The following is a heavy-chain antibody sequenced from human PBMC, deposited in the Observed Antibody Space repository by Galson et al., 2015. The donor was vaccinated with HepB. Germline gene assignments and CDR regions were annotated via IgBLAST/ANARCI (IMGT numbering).Heavy chain of an antibody. J-gene: IGHJ4*02. D-gene: IGHD5-18*01. CDR3: AVSAYTYGHGAHFDS. V-gene: IGHV3-43*01. Sequence: SLRLSCATSGFKFDDYTMHWVRQAPGKGLEWVSVINWDGGSRYYADSVKGRFTISRDNSKDSLYLQMNSLRTEDTALYYCAVSAYTYGHGAHFDSWGQGTLVTVSS. CDR2: INWDGGSR. CDR1: GFKFDDYT.